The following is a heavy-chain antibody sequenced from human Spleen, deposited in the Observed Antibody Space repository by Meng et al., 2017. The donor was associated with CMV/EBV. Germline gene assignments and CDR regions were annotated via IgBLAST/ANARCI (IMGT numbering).Heavy chain of an antibody. V-gene: IGHV1-46*01. J-gene: IGHJ6*02. CDR3: ARVRYCSSTSCQYYYYGMDV. CDR2: INPSGGST. D-gene: IGHD2-2*01. CDR1: GYTFTNYY. Sequence: ASVKVSCKASGYTFTNYYMHWVRQAPGQGLEWMGIINPSGGSTTYVQRFQGRVTMTRDTSTSTAYMELRSLRSDDTAVYYCARVRYCSSTSCQYYYYGMDVWGQGTTVTVSS.